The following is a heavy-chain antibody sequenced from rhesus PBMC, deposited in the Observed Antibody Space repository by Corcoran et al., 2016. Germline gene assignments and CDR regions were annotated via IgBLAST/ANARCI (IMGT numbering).Heavy chain of an antibody. CDR3: TRGREGSW. Sequence: QVQLVQSGAEVKKPGASVKLSCKASGYTFTSYYINWVRQAPGHVLEWMGWINPRDRNTGDTQKFQGRVTMTRDTSTSTAYMELSSLRSEDTAVYYCTRGREGSWWGQGVLVTVSS. J-gene: IGHJ4*01. CDR2: INPRDRNT. CDR1: GYTFTSYY. V-gene: IGHV1S9*01. D-gene: IGHD6-25*01.